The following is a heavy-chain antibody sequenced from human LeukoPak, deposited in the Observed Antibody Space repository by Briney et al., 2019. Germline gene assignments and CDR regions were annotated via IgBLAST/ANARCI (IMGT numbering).Heavy chain of an antibody. Sequence: SETLSLTCTVSGGSFSSYYWTWIRQPAGKGLEWIRRIYTSGSTNYNPSLKSRVTMSVDTSKNQFSLKLSSVTAADTAVYYCARGYCSGGSCQNRDYYYYGMDVWGQGTTVTVS. CDR3: ARGYCSGGSCQNRDYYYYGMDV. D-gene: IGHD2-15*01. CDR1: GGSFSSYY. CDR2: IYTSGST. J-gene: IGHJ6*02. V-gene: IGHV4-4*07.